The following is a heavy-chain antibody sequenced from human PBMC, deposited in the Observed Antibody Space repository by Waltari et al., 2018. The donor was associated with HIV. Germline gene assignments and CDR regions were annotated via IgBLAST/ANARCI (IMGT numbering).Heavy chain of an antibody. D-gene: IGHD3-10*01. Sequence: EVPLVQSGADVIKPGESLRISATGSGYTFTRYWISWVRLMPGKGLEWMGMIDPSDSYTNYSPSFQGHVTISADKSISTAYLQWSSLKASDTAMYYCAKLRSGSYDWFDPWGQGTLVTVSS. J-gene: IGHJ5*02. V-gene: IGHV5-10-1*01. CDR1: GYTFTRYW. CDR2: IDPSDSYT. CDR3: AKLRSGSYDWFDP.